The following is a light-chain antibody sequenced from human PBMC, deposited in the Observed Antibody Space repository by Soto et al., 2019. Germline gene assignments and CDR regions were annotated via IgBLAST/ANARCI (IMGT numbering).Light chain of an antibody. CDR1: QSVSSN. CDR2: GAS. J-gene: IGKJ1*01. Sequence: ELVMTQSPVTLSVSPGDRATLXXRASQSVSSNLAWYQQKPGQAPXLLIYGASTRAAGIPARFSGIGCGTEFTLTISSRQSEDFAVYYCQQYKNWETFGQGTRVDI. V-gene: IGKV3-15*01. CDR3: QQYKNWET.